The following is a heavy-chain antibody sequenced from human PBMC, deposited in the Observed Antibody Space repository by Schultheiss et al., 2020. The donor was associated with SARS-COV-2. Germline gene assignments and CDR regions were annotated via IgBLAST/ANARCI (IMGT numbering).Heavy chain of an antibody. CDR3: ARDLYSSGGSCYAY. D-gene: IGHD2-15*01. V-gene: IGHV1-24*01. CDR1: GYTLTELS. J-gene: IGHJ4*02. CDR2: FDPEDGET. Sequence: ASVKVSCKVSGYTLTELSMHWVRQAPGKGLEWMGGFDPEDGETIYAQKFQGRVTMTEDTSTDTAYMELSSLRSEDTAVYYCARDLYSSGGSCYAYWGQGTLVTVSS.